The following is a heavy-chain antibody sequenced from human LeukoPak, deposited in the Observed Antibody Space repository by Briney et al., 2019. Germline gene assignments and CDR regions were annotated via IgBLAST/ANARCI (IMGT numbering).Heavy chain of an antibody. CDR2: INHSGST. CDR3: ARGSTATNYYYYYMDV. Sequence: SETLSLTCAVYGGSFSGYYWSWIRQPPGKGLEWIGEINHSGSTNYNPSLKSRVTISVDTSKNQFSLKLSSVTTADTAVYYWARGSTATNYYYYYMDVWGKGTTVTVSS. CDR1: GGSFSGYY. D-gene: IGHD1/OR15-1a*01. J-gene: IGHJ6*03. V-gene: IGHV4-34*01.